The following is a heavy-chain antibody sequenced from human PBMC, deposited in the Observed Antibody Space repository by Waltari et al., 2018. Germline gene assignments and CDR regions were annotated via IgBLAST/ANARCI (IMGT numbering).Heavy chain of an antibody. CDR1: GGAISSHY. CDR2: IYTSGRT. CDR3: AACGGDCYSFDY. D-gene: IGHD2-21*02. J-gene: IGHJ4*02. Sequence: QVQLQESGPGLVKPSETLSLTCTGSGGAISSHYWTWIRQPAGKGLEWIGRIYTSGRTNYHPSLKSRVTISVDKSKNQFSLKLSSVTAADTAVYYCAACGGDCYSFDYWGQGTLVTVSS. V-gene: IGHV4-4*07.